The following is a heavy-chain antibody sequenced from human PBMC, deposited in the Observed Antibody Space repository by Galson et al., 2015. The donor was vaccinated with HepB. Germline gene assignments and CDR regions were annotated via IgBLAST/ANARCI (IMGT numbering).Heavy chain of an antibody. D-gene: IGHD3-22*01. CDR2: MYLDGRTT. J-gene: IGHJ5*01. Sequence: LRLSCAASGFTFSSYWMHWVRQGPGQGLVWVSRMYLDGRTTTYADSVKGRFTISRDNAKNTLYLQMNSLRAEDTAVYYCARAVSSDHNWFDSWGQGTLVTVSS. CDR1: GFTFSSYW. V-gene: IGHV3-74*01. CDR3: ARAVSSDHNWFDS.